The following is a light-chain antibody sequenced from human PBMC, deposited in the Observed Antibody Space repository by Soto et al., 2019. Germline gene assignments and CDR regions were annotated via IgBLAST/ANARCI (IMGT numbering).Light chain of an antibody. CDR1: QSVSRN. V-gene: IGKV3-15*01. CDR3: QQYNNWPPPWT. Sequence: EIVMTQSPATLSVSPGERATLSCRASQSVSRNLAWYQQKPGQAPRLLIYGASTRATGIPARFSGSGSGTEFTLTISSLQSEDFAVYYCQQYNNWPPPWTFGQGTKVEIK. CDR2: GAS. J-gene: IGKJ1*01.